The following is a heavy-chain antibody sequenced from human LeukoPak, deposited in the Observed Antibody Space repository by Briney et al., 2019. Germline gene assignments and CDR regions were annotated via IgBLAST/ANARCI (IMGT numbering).Heavy chain of an antibody. CDR2: ITSSGGTT. CDR1: GFTFSGYA. Sequence: GGSLRLSCAASGFTFSGYAMSSVRQAPGEGLEWVSGITSSGGTTYYADSVKGRLTISRDNSKSTLYLEMNSLKAEDTAVYYCVTYGSGSNYRRAFDYWGQGTLVTVSS. CDR3: VTYGSGSNYRRAFDY. D-gene: IGHD3-10*01. V-gene: IGHV3-23*01. J-gene: IGHJ4*02.